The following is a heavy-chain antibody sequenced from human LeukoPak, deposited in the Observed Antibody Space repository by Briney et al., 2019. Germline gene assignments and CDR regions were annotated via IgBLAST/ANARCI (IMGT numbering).Heavy chain of an antibody. V-gene: IGHV4-59*01. Sequence: SETLSLTCTVSGGSISSYYWSWIRQPPGKGQEWRGYIYYSGSTNSNPSLKSRVTISVDTSKNQFSLKLSSVTAADTAVYYCARDVTNSGYDSGDYWGQGTLVTVSS. J-gene: IGHJ4*02. CDR2: IYYSGST. D-gene: IGHD5-12*01. CDR3: ARDVTNSGYDSGDY. CDR1: GGSISSYY.